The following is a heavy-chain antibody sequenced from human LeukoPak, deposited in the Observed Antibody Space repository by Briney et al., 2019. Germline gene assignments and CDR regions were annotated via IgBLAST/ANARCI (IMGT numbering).Heavy chain of an antibody. CDR1: GYTFTGYY. D-gene: IGHD2-21*02. CDR2: INPNSGGT. J-gene: IGHJ3*02. V-gene: IGHV1-2*02. Sequence: ASVKVFCKASGYTFTGYYMHWVRQAPGQGLEWMGWINPNSGGTNYAQKFQGRVTMTRDTSISTAYMELSRLRSDDTAVYYCARGRGGDAPDAFDIWGQGTMVTVSS. CDR3: ARGRGGDAPDAFDI.